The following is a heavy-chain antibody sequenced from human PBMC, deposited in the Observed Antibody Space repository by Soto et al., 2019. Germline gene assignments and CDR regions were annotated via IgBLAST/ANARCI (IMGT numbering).Heavy chain of an antibody. CDR1: VYSFASYL. CDR2: IYPGDSDT. D-gene: IGHD3-22*01. V-gene: IGHV5-51*07. J-gene: IGHJ4*02. CDR3: ARLGAMGTYYYASSGYYQDDVDY. Sequence: XESLKISXQGSVYSFASYLVVWVHQMPWKGLECMGIIYPGDSDTRYSPSFQGQVTISADKSISTAYLQWSSLKASDTAMYYCARLGAMGTYYYASSGYYQDDVDYWGQGTLVTVS.